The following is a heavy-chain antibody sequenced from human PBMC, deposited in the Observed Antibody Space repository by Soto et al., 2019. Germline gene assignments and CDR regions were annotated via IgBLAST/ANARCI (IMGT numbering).Heavy chain of an antibody. CDR3: AMVDNYVTPTPQDV. CDR2: ISPYTGDT. Sequence: QVQLVQSGDEMKKPGASVRVSCKASGYIFVNYGIAWVRQAPGQGLEWMGWISPYTGDTHSASKVQGSLTMXTXTXXSTAYRDLGSLTSDDTAVYYCAMVDNYVTPTPQDVWGQGTTVTVSS. D-gene: IGHD3-16*01. V-gene: IGHV1-18*01. J-gene: IGHJ6*02. CDR1: GYIFVNYG.